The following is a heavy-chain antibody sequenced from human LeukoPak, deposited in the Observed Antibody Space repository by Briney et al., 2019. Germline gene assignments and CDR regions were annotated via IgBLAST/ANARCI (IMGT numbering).Heavy chain of an antibody. D-gene: IGHD6-13*01. Sequence: GGSLRLSCAASGFIVSGTYMTWVRQAPGKGLECVSIIYSGGDTYYTDSVKGRFSVSRDNSKNTLYLQMNSLRAEDTAVYYCAKDNSYRTPDIAAAGPPVDYWGQGTLVTVSS. V-gene: IGHV3-53*05. J-gene: IGHJ4*02. CDR1: GFIVSGTY. CDR3: AKDNSYRTPDIAAAGPPVDY. CDR2: IYSGGDT.